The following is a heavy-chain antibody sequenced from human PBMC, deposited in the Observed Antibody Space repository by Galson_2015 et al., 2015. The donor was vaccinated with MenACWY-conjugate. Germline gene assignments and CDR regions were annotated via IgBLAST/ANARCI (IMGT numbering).Heavy chain of an antibody. Sequence: SETLSLTSTVSGGSISSRDYYWGWIRQPPGKGLEWIGYIYYSGSTNYNPSLKSRVTISLGTSKNQFSLKLNSVTAADTAVYYCVRLRISTSSLYFDPWGQGTLVTVSS. D-gene: IGHD2-8*01. CDR3: VRLRISTSSLYFDP. J-gene: IGHJ5*02. CDR2: IYYSGST. V-gene: IGHV4-61*05. CDR1: GGSISSRDYY.